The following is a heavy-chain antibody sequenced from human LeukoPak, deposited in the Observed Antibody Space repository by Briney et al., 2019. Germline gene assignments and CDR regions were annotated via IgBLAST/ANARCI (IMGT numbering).Heavy chain of an antibody. D-gene: IGHD1-26*01. CDR3: TTVYSGSYYVLKYFDY. V-gene: IGHV3-15*01. Sequence: GGSLRLSCAASGFTFSNAWMSWVRQAPGKGLEWVGHIKSKTDGGTTDYAAPVKGRFTISRDDSKNTLYLQMNSLKTEDTAVYYCTTVYSGSYYVLKYFDYWGQGTLVTVSS. CDR2: IKSKTDGGTT. J-gene: IGHJ4*02. CDR1: GFTFSNAW.